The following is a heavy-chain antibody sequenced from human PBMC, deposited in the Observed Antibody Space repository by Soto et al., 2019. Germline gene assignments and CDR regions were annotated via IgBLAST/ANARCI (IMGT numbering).Heavy chain of an antibody. Sequence: GAALKISCKGSGYSFTSYWIGWVRQMPGKGLEWMGIIYPGDSDTRYSPSFQGQVTISADKSISTAYLQWSSLKASDTAMYYCARHQYYYDSSGYYGWFDPWGQGTLVTVSS. J-gene: IGHJ5*02. D-gene: IGHD3-22*01. CDR2: IYPGDSDT. CDR1: GYSFTSYW. V-gene: IGHV5-51*01. CDR3: ARHQYYYDSSGYYGWFDP.